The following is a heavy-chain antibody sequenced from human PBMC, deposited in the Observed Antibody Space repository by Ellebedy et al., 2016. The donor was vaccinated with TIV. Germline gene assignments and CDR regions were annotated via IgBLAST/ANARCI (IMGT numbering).Heavy chain of an antibody. CDR3: ARDLNGGSLDY. CDR1: GFTFSSYE. V-gene: IGHV3-48*03. CDR2: ITRSGNTI. J-gene: IGHJ4*02. Sequence: GESLKISCEASGFTFSSYEMNWVRQAPGKGLEWVSYITRSGNTIYYADSVKGRFTISRDNAKDTLYLQLNSLTPEDTAVYYCARDLNGGSLDYWGQGTRVTVSS. D-gene: IGHD4-23*01.